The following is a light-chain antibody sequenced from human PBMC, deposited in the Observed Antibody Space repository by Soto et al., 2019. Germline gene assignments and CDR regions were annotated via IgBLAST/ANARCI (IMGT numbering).Light chain of an antibody. V-gene: IGLV2-8*01. CDR1: SSDVGGYNY. CDR3: SSYGGSNPVV. Sequence: QSALTQPPSASGSPGQSVTISCTGSSSDVGGYNYVSWYQQHPGKAPKLMMYEVSKRPSGVHDRLSGSKSGNTASLTVSGLQSEDEADYYCSSYGGSNPVVFGGGTKLTVL. J-gene: IGLJ2*01. CDR2: EVS.